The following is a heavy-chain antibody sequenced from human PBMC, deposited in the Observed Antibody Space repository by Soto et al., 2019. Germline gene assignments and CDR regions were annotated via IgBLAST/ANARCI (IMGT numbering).Heavy chain of an antibody. CDR3: ARYCSGGSCYSDYFDY. CDR1: GFTFSSYW. CDR2: IKQDGSEK. D-gene: IGHD2-15*01. Sequence: EVQLVESGGGLVQPGGSLRLSCAASGFTFSSYWMSWVRQAPGKGLEWVANIKQDGSEKYYVDSVKGRFTISRDNAKNLLYLQMNSLRAEDTAVYYCARYCSGGSCYSDYFDYWGQGTLVTVSS. V-gene: IGHV3-7*05. J-gene: IGHJ4*02.